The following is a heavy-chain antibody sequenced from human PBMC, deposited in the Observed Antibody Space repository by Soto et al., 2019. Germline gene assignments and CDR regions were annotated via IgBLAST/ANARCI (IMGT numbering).Heavy chain of an antibody. CDR2: IYYSGRS. D-gene: IGHD4-17*01. CDR3: ARQRTTVVTQAYFDH. J-gene: IGHJ4*02. CDR1: GGSITSSSYY. Sequence: AETLSLTCTVSGGSITSSSYYWGWIRQPPGKGLEWIGGIYYSGRSYYNPSLKSRVTMSVDTSKNQFSLTLNSVTAADAAVYYCARQRTTVVTQAYFDHWGQGTLVTVSS. V-gene: IGHV4-39*01.